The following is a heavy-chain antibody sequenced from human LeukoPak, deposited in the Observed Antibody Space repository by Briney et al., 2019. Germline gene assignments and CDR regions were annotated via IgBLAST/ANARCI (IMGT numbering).Heavy chain of an antibody. CDR2: IRFEVNDK. Sequence: GGSLRLSCAASGFTFSYCGMHGVRQAPGKGVEGVAFIRFEVNDKFYAEFVKGGFTISRDNHKNTLYFEMNSLRVEDTAVYYCVKDLMRDRWFGESWGQGTLVTVSS. D-gene: IGHD3-10*01. CDR1: GFTFSYCG. V-gene: IGHV3-30*02. J-gene: IGHJ5*02. CDR3: VKDLMRDRWFGES.